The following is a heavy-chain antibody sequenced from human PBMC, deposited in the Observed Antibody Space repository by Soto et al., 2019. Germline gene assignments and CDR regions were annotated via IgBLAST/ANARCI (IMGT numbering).Heavy chain of an antibody. D-gene: IGHD6-19*01. Sequence: GGSLRLSCAASGFTFSSYAMSWVRQAPGKGLEWVSAISGSGGSTYYADSVKGRFTISRDNSKNTLYLQMNSLRAEDTVVYYCAKWERAVAGKEDGGFGNIDYYYYGMDVWGQGTTVTVSS. CDR3: AKWERAVAGKEDGGFGNIDYYYYGMDV. CDR1: GFTFSSYA. J-gene: IGHJ6*02. V-gene: IGHV3-23*01. CDR2: ISGSGGST.